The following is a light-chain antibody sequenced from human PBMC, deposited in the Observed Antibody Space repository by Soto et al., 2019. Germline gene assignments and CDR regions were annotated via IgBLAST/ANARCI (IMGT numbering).Light chain of an antibody. CDR3: QHYNSYPCT. CDR2: GAS. CDR1: QNIDRW. J-gene: IGKJ1*01. V-gene: IGKV1-5*03. Sequence: DIQMTQSPSTLSASVGDRVTITCRASQNIDRWLAWYQQKPGKAPNLLIYGASNLESGVQSRFSGSGSGTEFTITISSLRPYDSATYYFQHYNSYPCTFGQGTNVEIK.